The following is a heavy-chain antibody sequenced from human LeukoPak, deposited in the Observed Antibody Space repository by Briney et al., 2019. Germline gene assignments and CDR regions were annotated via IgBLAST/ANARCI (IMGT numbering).Heavy chain of an antibody. D-gene: IGHD1-26*01. CDR3: AKGRVGANGYYYYGMDV. Sequence: GGSLRLSCAATGFTFSSFSMHWVRQAPGKGLEWVAVISYDGSNKYYADSVKGRFAISRDNSKNTLYQQMNSLRTEDTAVYYCAKGRVGANGYYYYGMDVWGQGTTVTVSS. CDR1: GFTFSSFS. CDR2: ISYDGSNK. V-gene: IGHV3-30*18. J-gene: IGHJ6*02.